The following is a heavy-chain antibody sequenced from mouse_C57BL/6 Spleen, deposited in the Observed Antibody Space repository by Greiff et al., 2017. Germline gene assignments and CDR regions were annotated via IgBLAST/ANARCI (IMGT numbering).Heavy chain of an antibody. J-gene: IGHJ3*01. CDR2: INPSSGYT. Sequence: VQLQQSGAELAKPGASVKLSCKASGYTFTSYWMHWVKQRPGQGLEWIGYINPSSGYTKYNQKVKDKAILTADKSSSTAYMQLSSLTYEDSAVYYCAREGYDSWGQGTLVTVSA. V-gene: IGHV1-7*01. D-gene: IGHD2-4*01. CDR3: AREGYDS. CDR1: GYTFTSYW.